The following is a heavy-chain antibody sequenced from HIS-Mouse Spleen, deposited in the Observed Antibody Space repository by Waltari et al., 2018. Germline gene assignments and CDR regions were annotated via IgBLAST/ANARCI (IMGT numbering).Heavy chain of an antibody. CDR3: ARYNALYRLYYFDY. D-gene: IGHD2-2*02. CDR2: INPNSGGT. Sequence: QVQLVQSGAEVKKPGASVKVSCKASGYTFTGYYMHWVRQAPGQGLEWMGWINPNSGGTNYAKKFQGRVTMTRDTSISTAYMELSRLRSDDTAVYYCARYNALYRLYYFDYWGQGTLVTVSS. V-gene: IGHV1-2*02. CDR1: GYTFTGYY. J-gene: IGHJ4*02.